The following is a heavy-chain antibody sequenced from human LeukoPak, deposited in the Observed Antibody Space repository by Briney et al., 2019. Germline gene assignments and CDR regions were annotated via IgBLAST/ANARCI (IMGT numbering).Heavy chain of an antibody. CDR1: GGSISSGDYY. V-gene: IGHV4-30-4*01. Sequence: SQTLSLTCTVSGGSISSGDYYWSWIRQPPGKGLEWIRYIYYSGSTYYNPSLKSRVTISVDTSKNQFSLKLSSVTAADTAVYYCARVPLRYFAPHYFDYWGQGTLVTVSS. J-gene: IGHJ4*02. D-gene: IGHD3-9*01. CDR2: IYYSGST. CDR3: ARVPLRYFAPHYFDY.